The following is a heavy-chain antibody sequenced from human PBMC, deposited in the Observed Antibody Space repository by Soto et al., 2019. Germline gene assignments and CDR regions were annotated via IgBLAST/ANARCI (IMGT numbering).Heavy chain of an antibody. V-gene: IGHV6-1*01. D-gene: IGHD3-10*01. CDR1: GDSVSSNSAA. CDR3: ARGALWFGELLHWFDP. CDR2: TYYRSKWYN. Sequence: SQTLSLTCAISGDSVSSNSAAWNWIRQSPSRGLEWLGRTYYRSKWYNDYAVSVKSRITINPDTSKNQFSLQLNSVTPEDTVVFYCARGALWFGELLHWFDPWGQGTLVTVSS. J-gene: IGHJ5*02.